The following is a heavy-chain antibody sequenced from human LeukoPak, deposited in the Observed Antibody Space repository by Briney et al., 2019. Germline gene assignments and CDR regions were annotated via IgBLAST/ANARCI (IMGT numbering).Heavy chain of an antibody. CDR2: IIPIFGTA. J-gene: IGHJ6*03. V-gene: IGHV1-69*05. D-gene: IGHD2-2*01. CDR3: ARGQVVPAASYYYYMDV. Sequence: GASVKVSCKVSGYTLTELSMHWVRQAPGQGLEWMGGIIPIFGTANYAQKFQGRVTITTDESTSTAYMELSSLRSEDTAVYYCARGQVVPAASYYYYMDVWGKGTTVTVSS. CDR1: GYTLTELS.